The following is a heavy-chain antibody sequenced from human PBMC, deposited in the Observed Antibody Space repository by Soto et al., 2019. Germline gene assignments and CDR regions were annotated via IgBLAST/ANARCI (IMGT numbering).Heavy chain of an antibody. CDR2: IIPIFGTA. V-gene: IGHV1-69*01. CDR1: GGTFSSYA. J-gene: IGHJ4*02. D-gene: IGHD3-22*01. Sequence: QVQLVQSGAEVKKPGSSVKVSCKASGGTFSSYAISWVRQAPGQGLEWMGGIIPIFGTANYAQKFQGRVTITADESTSTAYMELSSLRSEDTAVYYCATSITMIVVVINYFDYWGQGTLVTVSS. CDR3: ATSITMIVVVINYFDY.